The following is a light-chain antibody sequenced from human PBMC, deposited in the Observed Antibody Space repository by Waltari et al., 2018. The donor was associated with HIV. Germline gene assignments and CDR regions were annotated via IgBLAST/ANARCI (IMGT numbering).Light chain of an antibody. Sequence: DIQLTQSPSFLSASVGDRVTITCRASQGINSNLVWYQQKPGEAPKLLMYVASTLQNKVPSRFSGSGSGTEFTLTISSLQPEDFATYYCQQLNSYPRTFGQGTKVEIE. J-gene: IGKJ1*01. CDR1: QGINSN. CDR2: VAS. V-gene: IGKV1-9*01. CDR3: QQLNSYPRT.